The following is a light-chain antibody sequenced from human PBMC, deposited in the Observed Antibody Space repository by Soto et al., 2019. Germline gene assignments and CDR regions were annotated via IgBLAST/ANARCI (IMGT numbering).Light chain of an antibody. V-gene: IGKV1-5*01. J-gene: IGKJ1*01. CDR2: DVS. CDR1: QTISSW. Sequence: IPKTQSLSTLSGSLGDRLTITCRASQTISSWLAWYQQKPGKAPKLLIYDVSSLQSGVPSRFSGSGSGTEFTLTISSLQPDDFATYYCQHYKMYSPWTFGQGTEVDIK. CDR3: QHYKMYSPWT.